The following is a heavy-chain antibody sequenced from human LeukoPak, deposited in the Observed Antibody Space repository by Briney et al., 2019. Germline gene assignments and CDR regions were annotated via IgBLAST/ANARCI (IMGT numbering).Heavy chain of an antibody. CDR3: ARAPYCGYACSKHAYDI. CDR2: IYSDGSRT. Sequence: PGGSLRLSCAASGFTFSSYGMHWVRQAPGKGLVWVSRIYSDGSRTSYAYSVQGRFTISRDNAKNTLFLQMNSLRAEDTAVYYCARAPYCGYACSKHAYDIWGQGAMVTVSS. CDR1: GFTFSSYG. V-gene: IGHV3-74*01. J-gene: IGHJ3*02. D-gene: IGHD2-21*01.